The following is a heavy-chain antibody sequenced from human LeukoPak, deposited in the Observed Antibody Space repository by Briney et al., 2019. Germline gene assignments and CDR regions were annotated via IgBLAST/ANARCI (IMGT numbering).Heavy chain of an antibody. V-gene: IGHV4-59*01. CDR1: GGSISSYY. J-gene: IGHJ6*03. CDR2: IYYSGST. CDR3: ARDRYYMDV. Sequence: KPSETPSLNCTVSGGSISSYYLSWIRQPPGKGLEWIGYIYYSGSTNYNPSLKSRVTISVDTSKNQFSLKLSSVTAADTAVYYCARDRYYMDVWGKGTTVTVSS.